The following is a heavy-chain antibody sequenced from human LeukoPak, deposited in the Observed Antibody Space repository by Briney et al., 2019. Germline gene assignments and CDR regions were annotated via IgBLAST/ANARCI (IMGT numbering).Heavy chain of an antibody. Sequence: PSQTLSLTCTVSGGSISSGDYYWSWIRQPPGKGLEWIGYIYYSGSTYYNPSLKSRVTISVDTSKNQFSLKLSSVTAADTAVYYCAAVVVPAVPHQYYFDYWGQGTLVTVSS. V-gene: IGHV4-30-4*08. J-gene: IGHJ4*02. D-gene: IGHD2-2*01. CDR3: AAVVVPAVPHQYYFDY. CDR1: GGSISSGDYY. CDR2: IYYSGST.